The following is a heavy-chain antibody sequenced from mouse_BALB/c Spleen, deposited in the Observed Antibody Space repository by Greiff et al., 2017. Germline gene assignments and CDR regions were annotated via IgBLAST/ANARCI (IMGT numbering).Heavy chain of an antibody. Sequence: DVKLVESGGGLVKPGGSLKLSCAASGFTFSSYAMSWVRQTPEKRLEWVASISSGGSTYYPDSVKGRFTISRDNARNILYLQMSSLRSEDTAMYYCARLLLPAYWGQGTLVTVSA. CDR2: ISSGGST. V-gene: IGHV5-6-5*01. J-gene: IGHJ3*01. CDR3: ARLLLPAY. D-gene: IGHD1-1*01. CDR1: GFTFSSYA.